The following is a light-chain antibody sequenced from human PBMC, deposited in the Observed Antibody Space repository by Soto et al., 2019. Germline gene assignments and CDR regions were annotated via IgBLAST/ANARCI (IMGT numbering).Light chain of an antibody. CDR2: KAS. V-gene: IGKV1-5*03. CDR1: QSISSW. CDR3: QQYNSYSWT. J-gene: IGKJ1*01. Sequence: DIQMTQSPSTLSASVGDRVTITCRASQSISSWLAWYQQKPGKAPKLLIYKASSLESGVPSRFSGSGSGTEFTLTISSLQHDDFATYYCQQYNSYSWTFGQGTNVDIK.